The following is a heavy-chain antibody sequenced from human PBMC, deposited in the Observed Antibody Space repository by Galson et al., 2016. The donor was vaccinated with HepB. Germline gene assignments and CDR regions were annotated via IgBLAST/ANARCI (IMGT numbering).Heavy chain of an antibody. V-gene: IGHV6-1*01. CDR2: TYYRSKWYN. D-gene: IGHD6-19*01. CDR3: AKEDSSGPRGANKFYFDY. J-gene: IGHJ4*02. CDR1: GDSVSSNSAA. Sequence: CAISGDSVSSNSAAWNWIRQSPSRGLEWLGRTYYRSKWYNDYEVSVKSRITINPDTSKNQLSLQLNSVTPDDTAAYYCAKEDSSGPRGANKFYFDYWGQGTLVTVSS.